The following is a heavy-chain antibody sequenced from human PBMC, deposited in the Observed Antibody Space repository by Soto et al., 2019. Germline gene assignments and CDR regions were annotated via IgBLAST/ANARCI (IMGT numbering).Heavy chain of an antibody. D-gene: IGHD5-12*01. V-gene: IGHV3-9*01. J-gene: IGHJ4*02. CDR2: ISWNSGSI. CDR3: AKGHSGYDTELLDY. CDR1: GFTFDDYA. Sequence: EVQLVESGGGLVQPGRSLRLSCAASGFTFDDYAMHWVRQAPGKGLEWVSGISWNSGSIGCADSVKGRFTISRDNAKNSLYLQMNSLRAEDTALYYCAKGHSGYDTELLDYWGQGTLVTVSS.